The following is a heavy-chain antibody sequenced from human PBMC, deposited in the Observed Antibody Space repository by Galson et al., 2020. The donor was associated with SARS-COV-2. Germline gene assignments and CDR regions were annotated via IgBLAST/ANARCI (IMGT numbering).Heavy chain of an antibody. CDR1: GFTFSDYD. V-gene: IGHV3-13*01. D-gene: IGHD1-26*01. J-gene: IGHJ3*02. CDR2: AGSVGDT. Sequence: GESLKISCAASGFTFSDYDMHWVRQASGKSLEWVSLAGSVGDTYYLGSVKGRFIISRDNAKSSLYLQMNSLTAGDTAIYYCTRGQVGNAFDIWGQGTRVTVSS. CDR3: TRGQVGNAFDI.